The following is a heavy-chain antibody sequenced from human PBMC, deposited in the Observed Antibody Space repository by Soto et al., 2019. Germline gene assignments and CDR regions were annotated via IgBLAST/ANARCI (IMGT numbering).Heavy chain of an antibody. V-gene: IGHV3-64D*06. CDR3: VISTYYDILTGYSHAFDI. CDR1: GFTFSSYA. Sequence: GGSLRLSCSASGFTFSSYAMHWVRQAPGKGLEYVSAISSNGSSTYYADSAKGRFTISRDNSKNTLYLQMSSLRAEDTAVYYCVISTYYDILTGYSHAFDIWGQGTMVTVSS. J-gene: IGHJ3*02. D-gene: IGHD3-9*01. CDR2: ISSNGSST.